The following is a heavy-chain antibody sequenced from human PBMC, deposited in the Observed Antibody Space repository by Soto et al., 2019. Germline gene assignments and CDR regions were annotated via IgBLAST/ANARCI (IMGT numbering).Heavy chain of an antibody. J-gene: IGHJ4*02. D-gene: IGHD2-15*01. CDR2: INAGNGNT. CDR1: GYTFTTYA. Sequence: ASVKVSCKASGYTFTTYAMHWVRQAPGQRLEWMRWINAGNGNTKYSQKFQGRVTITRDTSASTAYMELSSLRSEDTAVYYCARFYCSGDRCYFDYWGQGTLVTVSS. V-gene: IGHV1-3*01. CDR3: ARFYCSGDRCYFDY.